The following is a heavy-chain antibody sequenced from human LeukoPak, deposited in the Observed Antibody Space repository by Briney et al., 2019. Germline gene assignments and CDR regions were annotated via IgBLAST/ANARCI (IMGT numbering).Heavy chain of an antibody. J-gene: IGHJ6*03. Sequence: SETLSLTCTVSGGSISSSSYYWGWIRQPPGKGLEWIGSIYYSGSTYYNPSLKSLVTISVDTSKNQFSLKLSSVTAADTAVYYCARAVLNYYGSGSSTAVHYYYYYMDVWGKGTTVTISS. D-gene: IGHD3-10*01. CDR3: ARAVLNYYGSGSSTAVHYYYYYMDV. V-gene: IGHV4-39*07. CDR1: GGSISSSSYY. CDR2: IYYSGST.